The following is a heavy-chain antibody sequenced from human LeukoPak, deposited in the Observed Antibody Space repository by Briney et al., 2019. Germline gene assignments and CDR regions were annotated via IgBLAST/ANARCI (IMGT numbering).Heavy chain of an antibody. CDR2: IWYDGSNK. V-gene: IGHV3-33*06. CDR1: GFTFSSYG. J-gene: IGHJ4*02. Sequence: GGSLRLSCAASGFTFSSYGMHWVRQAPGKGLEWVAVIWYDGSNKYYADSVKGRFTISRDNSKNTLYLQMNSLRAEDTAVYYCAKDLYDYYDSSGYLMLDYWGQGTLVTVSS. D-gene: IGHD3-22*01. CDR3: AKDLYDYYDSSGYLMLDY.